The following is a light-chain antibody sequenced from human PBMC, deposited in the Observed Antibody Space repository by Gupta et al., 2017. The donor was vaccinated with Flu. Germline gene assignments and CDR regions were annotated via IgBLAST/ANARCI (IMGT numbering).Light chain of an antibody. CDR1: HSNIGSNP. J-gene: IGLJ3*02. Sequence: QSVLTQPPSASGTPGQKVTISCSGSHSNIGSNPVSWYQHLPGTAPKLLIFRNNQRPPGGTDRSSGSTSGSSASVAISGLQAEEEAEYYCDEWEDNCNDSTWVFGGGTKLTV. CDR3: DEWEDNCNDSTWV. V-gene: IGLV1-44*01. CDR2: RNN.